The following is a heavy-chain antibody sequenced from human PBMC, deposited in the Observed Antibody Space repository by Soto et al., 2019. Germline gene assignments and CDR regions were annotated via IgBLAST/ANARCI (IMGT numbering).Heavy chain of an antibody. CDR2: ISAYNGNT. CDR1: GYTFTSYG. CDR3: ARTEYSSSSGDAFDI. D-gene: IGHD6-6*01. Sequence: ASVKVSCKASGYTFTSYGISWVRQAPGQGLEWMGWISAYNGNTNYAQKLQGRVTMTTDTSTSTAYMELRRLRSDDTAVYYCARTEYSSSSGDAFDIWGQGTMVTVSS. V-gene: IGHV1-18*01. J-gene: IGHJ3*02.